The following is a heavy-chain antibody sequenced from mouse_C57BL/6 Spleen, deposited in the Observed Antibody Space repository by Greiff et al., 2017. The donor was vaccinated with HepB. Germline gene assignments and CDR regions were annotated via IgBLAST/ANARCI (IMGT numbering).Heavy chain of an antibody. CDR2: INPGSGGT. V-gene: IGHV1-54*01. D-gene: IGHD1-1*01. CDR1: GYAFTNYL. CDR3: ARSFITTVVALDY. Sequence: LMESGAELVRPGTSVKVSCKASGYAFTNYLIEWVKQRPGQGLEWIGVINPGSGGTNYNEKFKGKATLTADKSSSTAYMQLSSLTSEDSAVYFCARSFITTVVALDYWGQGTTLTVSS. J-gene: IGHJ2*01.